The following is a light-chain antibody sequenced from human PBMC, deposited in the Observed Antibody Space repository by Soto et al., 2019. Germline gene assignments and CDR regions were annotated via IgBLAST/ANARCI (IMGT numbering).Light chain of an antibody. CDR3: QRLRTYPFR. CDR1: QDISTS. V-gene: IGKV1-9*01. J-gene: IGKJ2*03. CDR2: PAS. Sequence: DIQLTQSPSFLSASVGDRVTVSCRASQDISTSLAWFQQKAGKVPQLLVYPASTLQDGVPSRFSGSGSGTYFTLPSNNLQAEDFAAYYCQRLRTYPFRFGPGTKLDIK.